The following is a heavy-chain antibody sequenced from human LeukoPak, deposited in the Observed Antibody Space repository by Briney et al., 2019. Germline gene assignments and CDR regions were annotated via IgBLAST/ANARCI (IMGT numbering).Heavy chain of an antibody. J-gene: IGHJ4*02. CDR3: ARGFYGGNSALDN. D-gene: IGHD4-23*01. CDR2: MNPNSGNT. V-gene: IGHV1-8*03. Sequence: ASVKVSCKASGYTFTSYDINWVRQATGQGLEWMGWMNPNSGNTGYAQKFQGRVTITRNTSVSTAYMELSSLRSEDTALYYCARGFYGGNSALDNWGKGPLVTVPS. CDR1: GYTFTSYD.